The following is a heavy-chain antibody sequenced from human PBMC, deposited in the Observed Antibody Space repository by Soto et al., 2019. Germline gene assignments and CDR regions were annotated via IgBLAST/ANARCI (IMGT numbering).Heavy chain of an antibody. CDR2: ISGSGGST. Sequence: GGSLRLSCAASGFTLSSYAMSWVRQAPGKGLEWVSAISGSGGSTYYADSVKGRFTISRDNSKNTLYLQMSSLRAEDTAVYYCAKSGYSSGWTQTSDYWGQGTLVTVSS. J-gene: IGHJ4*02. V-gene: IGHV3-23*01. D-gene: IGHD6-19*01. CDR3: AKSGYSSGWTQTSDY. CDR1: GFTLSSYA.